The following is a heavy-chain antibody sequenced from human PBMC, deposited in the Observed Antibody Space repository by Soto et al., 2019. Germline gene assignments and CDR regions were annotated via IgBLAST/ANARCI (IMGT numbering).Heavy chain of an antibody. CDR1: RYTFTDYW. D-gene: IGHD1-26*01. CDR2: IYPGDSDT. J-gene: IGHJ6*02. Sequence: GESLKISCKVSRYTFTDYWIGWVRQLPGKGLEWMGIIYPGDSDTRYSPSFQGHVTIKVDKSTSTAYMQWNTLKASENAMYYCERTISNFRYYSSAMDVWGQGTMVTV. V-gene: IGHV5-51*01. CDR3: ERTISNFRYYSSAMDV.